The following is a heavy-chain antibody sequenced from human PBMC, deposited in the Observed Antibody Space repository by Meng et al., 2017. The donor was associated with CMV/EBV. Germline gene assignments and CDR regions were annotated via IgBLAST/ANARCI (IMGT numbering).Heavy chain of an antibody. D-gene: IGHD2-2*01. CDR2: ISYDGSNK. CDR3: ARADDDHIVVVPAALNL. Sequence: GESLKISCAASRFTFSSYAMHWVRQAPGKGLEWVAVISYDGSNKYYADSVKGRFTISRDNSKNTLYLQMNSLRAEDTAVYYCARADDDHIVVVPAALNLWGQGTLVTVSS. V-gene: IGHV3-30-3*01. J-gene: IGHJ5*02. CDR1: RFTFSSYA.